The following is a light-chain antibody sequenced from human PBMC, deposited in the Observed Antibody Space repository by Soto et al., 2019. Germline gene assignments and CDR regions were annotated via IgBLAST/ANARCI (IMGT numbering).Light chain of an antibody. CDR2: AAS. V-gene: IGKV3-15*01. J-gene: IGKJ1*01. CDR3: QQYNIWPLWT. Sequence: EIVMTQSPATLSVSPGDRATLSCRASESVTSSLAWYQQKPGQPPSLLIYAASTRATDVPARFSGGGSETEFTLTISSLQSEDFAVYFCQQYNIWPLWTFGQGTKVEIK. CDR1: ESVTSS.